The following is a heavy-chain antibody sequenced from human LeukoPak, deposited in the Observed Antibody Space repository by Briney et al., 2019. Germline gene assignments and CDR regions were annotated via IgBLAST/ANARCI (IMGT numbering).Heavy chain of an antibody. Sequence: SETLSLTCAVSGGSISSNNWWGWVRQPPGKGLEWIGEIYHSGSPNYNPSLKSRVTISVDKSRNHFSLKLSSVTAADTAVYYCARAPFGDKTYYFDYWGQGTLVTVSS. V-gene: IGHV4-4*02. CDR2: IYHSGSP. J-gene: IGHJ4*02. CDR1: GGSISSNNW. D-gene: IGHD4-17*01. CDR3: ARAPFGDKTYYFDY.